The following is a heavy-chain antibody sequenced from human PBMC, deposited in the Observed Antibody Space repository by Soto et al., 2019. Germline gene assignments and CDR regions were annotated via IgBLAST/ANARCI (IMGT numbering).Heavy chain of an antibody. V-gene: IGHV3-23*01. CDR2: ISGSGGST. J-gene: IGHJ6*02. Sequence: EVQLLESGGGLVQPGGSLRLSCAASGFTFSSYAMSWVRQAPGKGLEWDSAISGSGGSTYYADSVKGRLTISRDNSKYTLYLQMNSLRAEDTAVYYCAKEYSNYYYYYGMDVWGQGTTVTVSS. CDR3: AKEYSNYYYYYGMDV. D-gene: IGHD4-4*01. CDR1: GFTFSSYA.